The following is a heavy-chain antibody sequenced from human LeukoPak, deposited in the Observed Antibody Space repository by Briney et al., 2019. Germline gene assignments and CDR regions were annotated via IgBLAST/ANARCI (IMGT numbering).Heavy chain of an antibody. CDR3: ARGRHLWFGELSPFDY. CDR2: ISSSGSTI. V-gene: IGHV3-11*01. CDR1: GFTFSDYY. Sequence: GGSLRLSCAASGFTFSDYYMSWIRQAPGKGLEWVSYISSSGSTIYYADSVKGRFTISRDNAKNSLYLQMNSLRAEDTAVYYCARGRHLWFGELSPFDYWGQGTLVTVSS. D-gene: IGHD3-10*01. J-gene: IGHJ4*02.